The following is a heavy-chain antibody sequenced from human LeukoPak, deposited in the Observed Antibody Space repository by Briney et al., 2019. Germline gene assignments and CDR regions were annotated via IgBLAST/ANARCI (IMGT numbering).Heavy chain of an antibody. CDR2: ISAYNGNT. CDR3: ARDPDILTGYYDNYYYGMDV. D-gene: IGHD3-9*01. CDR1: GHTFTSYG. Sequence: GASVKVSCKASGHTFTSYGISWVRQAPGQGLEWMGWISAYNGNTNYAQKLQGRVTMTTDTSTSTAYMELRSLRSDDTAVYYCARDPDILTGYYDNYYYGMDVWGQGTTVTVSS. V-gene: IGHV1-18*01. J-gene: IGHJ6*02.